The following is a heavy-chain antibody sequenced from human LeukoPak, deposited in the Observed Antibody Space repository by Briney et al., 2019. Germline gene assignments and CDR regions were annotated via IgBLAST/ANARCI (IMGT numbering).Heavy chain of an antibody. CDR1: GGSITNSSFY. CDR3: AGLKGEYYFGY. V-gene: IGHV4-39*01. CDR2: IYYVGST. J-gene: IGHJ4*02. D-gene: IGHD3-10*01. Sequence: SETLSLTCTVSGGSITNSSFYWGWIRQSPGEGLEWIGTIYYVGSTYYNPSLKSRVTISVDTSKNQFSLKLTSVTAADTAVYYCAGLKGEYYFGYWGQGTLVTVSS.